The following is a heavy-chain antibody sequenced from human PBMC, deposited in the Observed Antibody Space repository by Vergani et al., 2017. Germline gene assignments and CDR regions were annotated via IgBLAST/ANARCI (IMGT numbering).Heavy chain of an antibody. CDR2: ISGSGGST. Sequence: EVQLLESGGGLVQPGGSLRLSCAASGFTFSSYAMSWVRQAPGKGLEWVSAISGSGGSTYYADSVKGRFTISRDNAKNSLYLQMNSLRAEDTALYYCAKDRSGSYYGDFDYWGQGTLVTVSS. J-gene: IGHJ4*02. D-gene: IGHD1-26*01. CDR3: AKDRSGSYYGDFDY. CDR1: GFTFSSYA. V-gene: IGHV3-23*01.